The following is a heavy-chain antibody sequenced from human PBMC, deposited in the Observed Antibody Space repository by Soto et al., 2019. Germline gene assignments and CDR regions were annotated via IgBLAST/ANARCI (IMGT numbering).Heavy chain of an antibody. D-gene: IGHD3-10*01. V-gene: IGHV3-48*02. Sequence: EVQLVESGGGLVQPGGSLRLSCAASGFTFSSYSMNWVRQAPGKGLEWVSYISSSSSTIYYADSVKGRFTISRDNAKNSLYLQMNSLRDEDTAVYYCARDGQVDSGSYGVSPFDYWGQGTLVTVSS. CDR3: ARDGQVDSGSYGVSPFDY. CDR1: GFTFSSYS. J-gene: IGHJ4*02. CDR2: ISSSSSTI.